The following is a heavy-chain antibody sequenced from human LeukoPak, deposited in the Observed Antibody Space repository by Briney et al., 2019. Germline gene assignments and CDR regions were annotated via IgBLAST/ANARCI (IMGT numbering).Heavy chain of an antibody. D-gene: IGHD3-3*01. CDR2: IRSEAENSAT. Sequence: GGSLRLSCAASGLTLSGSAMQWVRQAPGKGLEWVGRIRSEAENSATALAASVKGRFTISRDDSKNMVYLQLDSLKAEDTAVYYCAKPLPGVRTKHALDISGRGTLVTVAS. J-gene: IGHJ3*02. V-gene: IGHV3-73*01. CDR3: AKPLPGVRTKHALDI. CDR1: GLTLSGSA.